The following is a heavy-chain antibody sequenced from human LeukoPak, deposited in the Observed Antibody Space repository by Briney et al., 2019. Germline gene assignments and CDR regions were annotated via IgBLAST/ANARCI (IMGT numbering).Heavy chain of an antibody. CDR2: IIPIFGIA. CDR3: ARDRSRDGYKYYFDY. CDR1: GGTFSSYA. D-gene: IGHD5-24*01. Sequence: SVKVSCKASGGTFSSYAISWVRQAPGEGLEWMGRIIPIFGIANYAQKFQGRVTITADKSTSTAYMELSSLRSEDTAVYYCARDRSRDGYKYYFDYWGQGTLVTVSS. J-gene: IGHJ4*02. V-gene: IGHV1-69*04.